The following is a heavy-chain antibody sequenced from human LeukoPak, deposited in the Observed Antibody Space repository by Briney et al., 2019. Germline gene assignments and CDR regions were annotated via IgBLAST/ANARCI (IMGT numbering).Heavy chain of an antibody. Sequence: GASVKVSCKASGYTFTGYYMHWVRQAPGQGLEWMGWINPNSGGTSYAQKFQGRVTMTRDTSISTAYMELSRLRSDDTAVYYCAIGRAMIVVVPLDYWGQGTLVTVSS. CDR2: INPNSGGT. V-gene: IGHV1-2*02. CDR3: AIGRAMIVVVPLDY. J-gene: IGHJ4*02. D-gene: IGHD3-22*01. CDR1: GYTFTGYY.